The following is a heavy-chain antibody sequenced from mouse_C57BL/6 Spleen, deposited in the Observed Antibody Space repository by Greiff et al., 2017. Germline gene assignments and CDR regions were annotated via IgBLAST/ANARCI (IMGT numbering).Heavy chain of an antibody. V-gene: IGHV5-17*01. CDR3: ANWAEGFAY. CDR2: ISSGSSTI. J-gene: IGHJ3*01. D-gene: IGHD4-1*01. Sequence: EVHLVESGGGLVKPGGSLKLSCAASGFTFSDYGMHWVRQAPEKGLEWVAYISSGSSTIYYADTVKGRFTISRDNAKNTLFLQMTSLRSEDTAMXYCANWAEGFAYWGQGTLVTVSA. CDR1: GFTFSDYG.